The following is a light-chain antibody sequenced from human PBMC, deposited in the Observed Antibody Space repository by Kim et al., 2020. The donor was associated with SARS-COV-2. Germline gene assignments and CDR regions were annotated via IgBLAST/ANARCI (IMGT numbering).Light chain of an antibody. Sequence: SSELTQDPAVSVALGQIVRITCQGDSLRSYYATWYQQKPGQAPILVIYGKNNRPSGIPDRFSGSSSGNTASLTIAGTQAGDEADYYCLSRDSNNNVLFGGGTQLTVL. CDR3: LSRDSNNNVL. CDR1: SLRSYY. J-gene: IGLJ2*01. CDR2: GKN. V-gene: IGLV3-19*01.